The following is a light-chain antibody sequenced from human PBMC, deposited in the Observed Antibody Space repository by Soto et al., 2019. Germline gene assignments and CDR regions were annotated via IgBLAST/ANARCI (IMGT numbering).Light chain of an antibody. CDR3: QQYGSSLIT. J-gene: IGKJ5*01. CDR1: QSVSSSY. CDR2: GAS. Sequence: EIVLTQSPGTLSLSPGERATLSCRASQSVSSSYLAWYQQKPGQAPRLLIYGASSRATGIPDRFSGSGSGTDFALTISRLEPEDFAVYYCQQYGSSLITFGQGPRLESK. V-gene: IGKV3-20*01.